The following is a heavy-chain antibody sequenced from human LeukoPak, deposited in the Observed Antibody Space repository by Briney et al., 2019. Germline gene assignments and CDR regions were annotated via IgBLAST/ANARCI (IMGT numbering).Heavy chain of an antibody. Sequence: PGGSLRLSCTASGFSFGDYAMSWVRQAPGKGLEWVGFIRSKAYGGTTEYAASVKGRFTISGDDSKSIAYLQMNSLKTEDTAVYYCTSGGTSYYWGQGTLVTVSS. CDR2: IRSKAYGGTT. J-gene: IGHJ4*02. CDR1: GFSFGDYA. V-gene: IGHV3-49*04. CDR3: TSGGTSYY. D-gene: IGHD4-23*01.